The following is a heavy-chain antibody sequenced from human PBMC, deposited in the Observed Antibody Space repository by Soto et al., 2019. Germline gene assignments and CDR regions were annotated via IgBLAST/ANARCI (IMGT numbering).Heavy chain of an antibody. CDR2: IYYSGST. CDR1: GGSISSSSYY. J-gene: IGHJ4*02. V-gene: IGHV4-39*01. Sequence: QLQLQESGPGLVKPSETLSLTCTVSGGSISSSSYYWGWIRQPPGKGLAWIGSIYYSGSTYYNPSLTSRVLIFVEPSKKQVSLKLSSVTAADAAVYYCASLDYCSGGSCVSGLDYWGEGTLVTVSS. CDR3: ASLDYCSGGSCVSGLDY. D-gene: IGHD2-15*01.